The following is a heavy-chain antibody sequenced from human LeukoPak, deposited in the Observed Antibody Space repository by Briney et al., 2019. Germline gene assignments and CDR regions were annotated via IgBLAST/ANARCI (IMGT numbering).Heavy chain of an antibody. CDR2: INHSGST. J-gene: IGHJ6*03. CDR1: GGSFSGYY. CDR3: ARGGLYSSGWYRWPEYYYYMDV. V-gene: IGHV4-34*01. Sequence: PSETLSLTCAVYGGSFSGYYWSWIRQPPGKGLEWIGEINHSGSTNYNPSLKSRVTISVDTSKNQFSLKLSSVTAADTAVYYCARGGLYSSGWYRWPEYYYYMDVWGKGTTVTVSS. D-gene: IGHD6-19*01.